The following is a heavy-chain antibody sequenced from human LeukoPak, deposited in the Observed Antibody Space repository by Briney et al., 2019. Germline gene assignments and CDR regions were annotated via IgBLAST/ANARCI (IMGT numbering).Heavy chain of an antibody. V-gene: IGHV3-74*01. CDR2: INSDGSST. Sequence: GGSLRLSCAASGFTFSSYWMHWVRQAPGKGLVWVSRINSDGSSTSYADSVKGRFTISRDNAKNSLYLQMNSLRAEDTAVYYCARDLRPYCSSTSCYKMPTGSGYYYYMDVWGKGTTITVSS. J-gene: IGHJ6*03. CDR1: GFTFSSYW. CDR3: ARDLRPYCSSTSCYKMPTGSGYYYYMDV. D-gene: IGHD2-2*02.